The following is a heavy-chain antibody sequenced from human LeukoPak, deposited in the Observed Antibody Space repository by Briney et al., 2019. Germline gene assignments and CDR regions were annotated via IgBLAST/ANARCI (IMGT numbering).Heavy chain of an antibody. D-gene: IGHD6-13*01. Sequence: AGGSLRLSCAASGFTVSSNYMSWVRQAPGKGLEWVSVTYSGGTTDYADSVKGRFTISRDNSKNTLYLQMNSLRAEDTAVYYCARPSRPYRSTEYFQHWGQGTLVIVSS. J-gene: IGHJ1*01. CDR2: TYSGGTT. CDR1: GFTVSSNY. CDR3: ARPSRPYRSTEYFQH. V-gene: IGHV3-53*01.